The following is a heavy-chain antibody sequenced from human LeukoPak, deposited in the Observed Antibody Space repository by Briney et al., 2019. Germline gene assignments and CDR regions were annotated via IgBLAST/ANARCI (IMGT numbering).Heavy chain of an antibody. CDR2: LSYSGST. V-gene: IGHV4-61*01. J-gene: IGHJ1*01. D-gene: IGHD4-23*01. CDR3: ARNPQGRYGGQSWAEYFQD. CDR1: GDSVSSSSYF. Sequence: SETLSLTCTVSGDSVSSSSYFWSWIRQPPGKGLEWIGYLSYSGSTKYNPSLKGRVAISADTSKNQFSLHLNSVTAADTAVYYCARNPQGRYGGQSWAEYFQDWGQGTLVTVSA.